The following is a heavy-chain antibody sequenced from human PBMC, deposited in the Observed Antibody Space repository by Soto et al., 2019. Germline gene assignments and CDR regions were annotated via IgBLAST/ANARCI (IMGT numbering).Heavy chain of an antibody. CDR2: ISYDGSNK. D-gene: IGHD3-10*01. J-gene: IGHJ4*02. CDR3: AKQMVRGVITPEC. V-gene: IGHV3-30*18. CDR1: GFTFSSYG. Sequence: QVQLVESGGGVVQPGRSLRLSCAASGFTFSSYGMHWVRQAPGKGLEWVAVISYDGSNKYYADSVKGRFTISRDNSKNTMYLQRSSLRAEDTVVYYCAKQMVRGVITPECWGQGNLVTVS.